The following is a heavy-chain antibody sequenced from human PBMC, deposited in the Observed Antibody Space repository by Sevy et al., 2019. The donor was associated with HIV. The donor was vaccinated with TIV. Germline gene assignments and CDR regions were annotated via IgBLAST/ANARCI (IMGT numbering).Heavy chain of an antibody. V-gene: IGHV3-11*01. D-gene: IGHD3-10*01. CDR3: AKDARRSFGITMVRGVIAYYFDY. J-gene: IGHJ4*02. Sequence: GGSLRLSCAASGFTFSDYYMSWVRQAPGKGLEWVSYISSSGNSIYYADSVKGRFTVSRDNAKNSLYLQMNSLRAEDTAVYYCAKDARRSFGITMVRGVIAYYFDYWGQGTLVTVSS. CDR2: ISSSGNSI. CDR1: GFTFSDYY.